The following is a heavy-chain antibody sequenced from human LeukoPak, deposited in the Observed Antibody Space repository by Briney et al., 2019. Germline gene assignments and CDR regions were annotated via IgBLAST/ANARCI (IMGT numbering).Heavy chain of an antibody. CDR2: ISGDGGST. D-gene: IGHD3-22*01. V-gene: IGHV3-43*02. Sequence: PGGSLRLSCAASGFTFDDYAMHCVRQAPGKGLEWVSLISGDGGSTYYADSVKGRFTISRDNSKNSLYLQMNSLRTEDTALYYCAKDWGAYYDSSGFYSGDFDYWGQGTLVTVSS. CDR1: GFTFDDYA. J-gene: IGHJ4*02. CDR3: AKDWGAYYDSSGFYSGDFDY.